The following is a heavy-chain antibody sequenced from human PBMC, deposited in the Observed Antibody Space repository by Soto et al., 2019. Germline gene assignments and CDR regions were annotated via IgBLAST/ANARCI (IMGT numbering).Heavy chain of an antibody. CDR3: ERMYYDFWSGYYTDYYYYGMDV. D-gene: IGHD3-3*01. CDR1: GYSFTSYW. J-gene: IGHJ6*02. CDR2: IYPGDSDT. V-gene: IGHV5-51*01. Sequence: GESLKISCKGSGYSFTSYWIGWVRQMPGKGLEWMGIIYPGDSDTRYSPSFQGQVTISADKSISTAYLQWSSLKASDTAMYYCERMYYDFWSGYYTDYYYYGMDVWGQGTTVTVSS.